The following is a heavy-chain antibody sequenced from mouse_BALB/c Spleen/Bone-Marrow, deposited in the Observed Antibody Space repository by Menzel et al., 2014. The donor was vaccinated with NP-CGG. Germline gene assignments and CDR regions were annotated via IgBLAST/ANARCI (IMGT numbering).Heavy chain of an antibody. D-gene: IGHD1-3*01. Sequence: QVQLKESGPHLVRPGASVKISCKASGYSFTSYWMHWVKQRPGQGLEWIGMIDPSDSETKLNQKFKDKATLTVDKSSSTAYLQLNSPTSEDSAVYYCARRDNAPFAYWGQGTLVTVSA. CDR1: GYSFTSYW. V-gene: IGHV1S126*01. CDR2: IDPSDSET. CDR3: ARRDNAPFAY. J-gene: IGHJ3*01.